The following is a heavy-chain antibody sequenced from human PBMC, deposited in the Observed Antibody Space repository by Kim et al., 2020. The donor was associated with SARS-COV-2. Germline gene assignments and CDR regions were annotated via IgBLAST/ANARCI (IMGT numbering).Heavy chain of an antibody. CDR1: GGTFSSYT. CDR3: AGDRGGSYYYYYGMDV. V-gene: IGHV1-69*04. D-gene: IGHD1-26*01. Sequence: SVKVSCKASGGTFSSYTISWVRQAPGQGLEWMGRIIPILGIANYAQKFQGRVTITADKSTSTAYMELSSLRSEDTAVYYCAGDRGGSYYYYYGMDVWGQGTTVTVSS. J-gene: IGHJ6*02. CDR2: IIPILGIA.